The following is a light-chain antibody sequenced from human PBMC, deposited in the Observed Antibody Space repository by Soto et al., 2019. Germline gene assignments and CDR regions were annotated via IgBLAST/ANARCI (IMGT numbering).Light chain of an antibody. CDR1: SSDVDDYRY. CDR3: CSYVTTPEI. Sequence: QSVLAQPRSVSGSPGQLLTISCTGTSSDVDDYRYVSWYQQNPGKAPKLVIYDGTKRPSGVPDRFSGSNSGNTASLTISGLQAEDEADYYCCSYVTTPEIFGTGTNVTLL. J-gene: IGLJ1*01. V-gene: IGLV2-11*01. CDR2: DGT.